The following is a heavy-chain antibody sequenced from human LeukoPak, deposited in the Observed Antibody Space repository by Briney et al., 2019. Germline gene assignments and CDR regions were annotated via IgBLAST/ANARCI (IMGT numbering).Heavy chain of an antibody. V-gene: IGHV3-23*01. CDR3: AKGGGFSSSWLANWFDP. D-gene: IGHD6-6*01. CDR2: ISGSGGST. CDR1: GFTFSSYA. J-gene: IGHJ5*02. Sequence: GGSLRLSCAASGFTFSSYAMSWVRQAPGKGLDWVSGISGSGGSTNHADSVKGRFTISRDNSKNTLYLQMNSLRAEDTALYYCAKGGGFSSSWLANWFDPWGQGTLVTVSS.